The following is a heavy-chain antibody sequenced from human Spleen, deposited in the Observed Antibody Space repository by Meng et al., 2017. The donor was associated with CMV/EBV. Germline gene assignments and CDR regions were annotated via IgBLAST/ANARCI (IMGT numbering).Heavy chain of an antibody. J-gene: IGHJ4*02. V-gene: IGHV3-21*06. CDR1: GFTFSSYA. Sequence: GESLKISCAASGFTFSSYAMSWVRQAPGKGLEWVSSIASSTGHIYYADSVKGRFTISRDNAKNSLYLQMNSLRVEDMGVYYCAKGGDVTLVVSLPDYWGQGTLVTVSS. CDR2: IASSTGHI. D-gene: IGHD4/OR15-4a*01. CDR3: AKGGDVTLVVSLPDY.